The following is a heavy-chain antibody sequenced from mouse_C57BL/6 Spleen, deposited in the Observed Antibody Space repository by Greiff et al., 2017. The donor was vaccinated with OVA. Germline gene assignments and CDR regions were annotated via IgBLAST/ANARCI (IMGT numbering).Heavy chain of an antibody. CDR3: ARGGSDY. CDR2: INPSTGGT. V-gene: IGHV1-42*01. CDR1: GYSFTGYY. Sequence: VQLQQSGPELVKPGASVKISCKASGYSFTGYYMNWVKQSPEKSLEWIGEINPSTGGTTYNQKFKAKATLTVDKYSSTAYMQLKSLTSEDSAVYYCARGGSDYWGQGTTLTVSS. J-gene: IGHJ2*01.